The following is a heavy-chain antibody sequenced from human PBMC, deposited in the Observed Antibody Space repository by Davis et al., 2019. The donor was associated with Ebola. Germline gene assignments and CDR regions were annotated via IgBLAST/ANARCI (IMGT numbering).Heavy chain of an antibody. CDR2: ISGSGYST. Sequence: GESLKISCAASGFTFSSYAMNWVRQAPGKGLEWVSAISGSGYSTYYADSVKGRFTFSRDNSKNTLYLQMNDLRAGDSALYYCAKDRLVHDSWGQGTLVTVSS. CDR3: AKDRLVHDS. CDR1: GFTFSSYA. D-gene: IGHD6-13*01. V-gene: IGHV3-23*01. J-gene: IGHJ4*02.